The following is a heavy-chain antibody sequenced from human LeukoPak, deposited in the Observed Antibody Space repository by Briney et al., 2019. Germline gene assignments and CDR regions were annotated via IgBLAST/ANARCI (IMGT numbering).Heavy chain of an antibody. V-gene: IGHV1-69*01. CDR1: GGTFSSYA. CDR3: ARELTTGNGYA. CDR2: IIPTFDTA. D-gene: IGHD5-12*01. J-gene: IGHJ4*02. Sequence: ASVKVSCKVSGGTFSSYAISWVRQAPGQGLEWMGGIIPTFDTANYAQKFQDRVKITADESSSTAYMELISLRSEDTAVYYCARELTTGNGYAWGQGTLVTVSS.